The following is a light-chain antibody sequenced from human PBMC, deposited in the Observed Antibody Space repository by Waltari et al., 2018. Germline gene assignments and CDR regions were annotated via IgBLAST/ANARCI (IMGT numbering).Light chain of an antibody. Sequence: SCSASQCVGTSLALYQQKRGQAPRLLIYSTFSWATDIPDRFSGSGSGTDFSLTSSRLEPEDDAVYYCQHYVRLPATFGQGTKVEIK. J-gene: IGKJ1*01. CDR1: QCVGTS. CDR3: QHYVRLPAT. CDR2: STF. V-gene: IGKV3-20*01.